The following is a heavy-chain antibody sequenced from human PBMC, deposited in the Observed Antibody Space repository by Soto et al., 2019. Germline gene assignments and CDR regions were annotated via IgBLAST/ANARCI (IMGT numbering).Heavy chain of an antibody. Sequence: EVQLVESGGGLVQPGGSLRLSCAASGFTFSSYWMSWVRQAPGKGLEWVANIKQDGSEKYYVDSVKGRFTISRTNAKNSLYLQMNSLRAEDPAVYYCARGLAVAGTRWFDPWGQGTLVTVSS. CDR3: ARGLAVAGTRWFDP. V-gene: IGHV3-7*01. CDR2: IKQDGSEK. CDR1: GFTFSSYW. J-gene: IGHJ5*02. D-gene: IGHD6-19*01.